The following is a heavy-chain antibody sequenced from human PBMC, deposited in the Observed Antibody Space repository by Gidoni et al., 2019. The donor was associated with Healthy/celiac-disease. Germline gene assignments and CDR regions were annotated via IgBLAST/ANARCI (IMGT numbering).Heavy chain of an antibody. Sequence: QLQLQESGPGLVKPSETLSLTCTVPGGSISSSSYYWGWIRQPPGKGLEWIGSIYYSESTSYTPSLKSRVTISVDTSKKQFSLKLSSVTAADTAVYYCARHPWWGFGELSQIDYWGQGTLVTVSS. CDR3: ARHPWWGFGELSQIDY. D-gene: IGHD3-10*01. CDR1: GGSISSSSYY. CDR2: IYYSEST. J-gene: IGHJ4*02. V-gene: IGHV4-39*01.